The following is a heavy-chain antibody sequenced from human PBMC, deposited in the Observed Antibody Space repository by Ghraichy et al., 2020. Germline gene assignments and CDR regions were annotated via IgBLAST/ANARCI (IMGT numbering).Heavy chain of an antibody. Sequence: GGSLRLSCVTSGFIFRNFAMHWVRQAPGKGLEWVALVSYDGNEAFFSDSVRGRFTISRDNTANTLYLEMSRLTAEDTARYYCARNSGSGTPYFFDSWGQGTVVSVSS. D-gene: IGHD3-10*01. CDR1: GFIFRNFA. J-gene: IGHJ4*02. V-gene: IGHV3-33*05. CDR3: ARNSGSGTPYFFDS. CDR2: VSYDGNEA.